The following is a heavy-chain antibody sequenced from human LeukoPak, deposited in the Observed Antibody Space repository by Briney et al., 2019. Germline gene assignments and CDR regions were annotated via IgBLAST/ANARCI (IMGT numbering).Heavy chain of an antibody. V-gene: IGHV3-7*01. CDR2: IKQDGSEK. D-gene: IGHD1-26*01. CDR3: ARLTSGGGCFDY. CDR1: GFTFSGYW. J-gene: IGHJ4*02. Sequence: GGSLRLSCAASGFTFSGYWMSWVRQAPGKGLEWVANIKQDGSEKYYVDSVKGRFTISRDNAKNSLYLQMNSLRADDTAVYYCARLTSGGGCFDYWGQGTQVTVSS.